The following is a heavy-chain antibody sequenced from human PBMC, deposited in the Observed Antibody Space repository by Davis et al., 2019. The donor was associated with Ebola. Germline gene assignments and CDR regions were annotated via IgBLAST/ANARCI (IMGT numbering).Heavy chain of an antibody. CDR2: INQDESEK. Sequence: PGGSLRLSCVASGFRSSNYWMNWVRQAPGKGLEWVANINQDESEKYYVDSVKGRFTISRDYAKNSVYLQINSLRAEDTAVYYCARDGEAFDSRGSYEVPFDYWGQGTLVTVSS. J-gene: IGHJ4*02. D-gene: IGHD3-22*01. CDR3: ARDGEAFDSRGSYEVPFDY. CDR1: GFRSSNYW. V-gene: IGHV3-7*01.